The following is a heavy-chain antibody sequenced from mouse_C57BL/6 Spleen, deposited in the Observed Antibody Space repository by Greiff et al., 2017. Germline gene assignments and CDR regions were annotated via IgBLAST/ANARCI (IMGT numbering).Heavy chain of an antibody. D-gene: IGHD4-1*01. CDR2: IDPSDGYT. CDR3: ARRPNFYWYIDV. V-gene: IGHV1-69*01. Sequence: QVQLQQPGAELVMPGASVKLSCKASGYTFTSYWMHWVKQRPGQGLAWIGGIDPSDGYTNYNQKFKGKATLTVDKSSSTAYMQLSSLTAEDSAVYYCARRPNFYWYIDVWGTGTTVTVSS. CDR1: GYTFTSYW. J-gene: IGHJ1*03.